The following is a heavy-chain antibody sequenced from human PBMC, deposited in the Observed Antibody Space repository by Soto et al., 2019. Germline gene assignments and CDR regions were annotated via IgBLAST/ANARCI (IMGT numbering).Heavy chain of an antibody. V-gene: IGHV5-51*01. Sequence: GESLKISCNGSGYSFTSYWIGWVRQMPGKGLEWMAIIYPADSDTRYSPSFQGQVTISADKSISTAYLQWSSLKASDTAMYYCARNLYGYYNDPWGQGTLVTVYS. CDR2: IYPADSDT. CDR1: GYSFTSYW. CDR3: ARNLYGYYNDP. J-gene: IGHJ5*02. D-gene: IGHD4-17*01.